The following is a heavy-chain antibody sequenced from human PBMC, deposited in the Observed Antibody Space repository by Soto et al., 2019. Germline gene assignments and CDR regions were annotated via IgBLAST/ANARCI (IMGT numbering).Heavy chain of an antibody. CDR3: AKDSYGDYGNYYYGMDV. D-gene: IGHD4-17*01. CDR1: GFTFSSYG. Sequence: PGGSLRLSCAAPGFTFSSYGMHWVRQAPGKGLEWVAVISYDGSNKYYADSVKGRFTISRDNSKNTLYLQMNSLRAEDTAVYYCAKDSYGDYGNYYYGMDVWGQGTTVTVSS. V-gene: IGHV3-30*18. J-gene: IGHJ6*02. CDR2: ISYDGSNK.